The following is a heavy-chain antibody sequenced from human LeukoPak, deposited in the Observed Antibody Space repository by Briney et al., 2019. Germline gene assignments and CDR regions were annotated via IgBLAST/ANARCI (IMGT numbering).Heavy chain of an antibody. CDR1: GFTFSNYV. CDR3: VPGIGAAATGMYY. V-gene: IGHV3-64D*06. CDR2: ITANGGST. Sequence: PGGSLRLSCSASGFTFSNYVMNWVRQAPGKGLEYVSSITANGGSTYYADSVKGRFTISRDNSKNTLYPQLSSLRGDDTAVYYCVPGIGAAATGMYYWGQGIPVTVSS. J-gene: IGHJ4*02. D-gene: IGHD6-13*01.